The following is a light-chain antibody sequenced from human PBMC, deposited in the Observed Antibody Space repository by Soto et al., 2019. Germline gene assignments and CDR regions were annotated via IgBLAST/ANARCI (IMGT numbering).Light chain of an antibody. J-gene: IGKJ2*01. CDR2: GAS. CDR3: QHYGSSLYT. V-gene: IGKV3-20*01. Sequence: EIVLTQPPGTLSLSPGERATLSCRASQSVNSIYLTWYQQKPGQAPRLLIYGASSRATDIPDRFSGSGSGADFTLTITRLEPEDSAVYYCQHYGSSLYTFGQGTKVEIK. CDR1: QSVNSIY.